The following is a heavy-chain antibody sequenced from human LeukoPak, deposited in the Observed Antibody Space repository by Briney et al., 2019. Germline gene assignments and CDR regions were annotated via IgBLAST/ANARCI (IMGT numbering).Heavy chain of an antibody. CDR3: ARIPPHSSSGSWVVVGSYFDY. D-gene: IGHD6-25*01. Sequence: PSETLSLTCTVSGGSISSYYWSWIRQPPGKGLEWIGYIYYSGSTNYNPSLKSRVTISVDTSKNQFSLKLSSVTAADTAVYYCARIPPHSSSGSWVVVGSYFDYCGQGTPVTVSS. CDR1: GGSISSYY. J-gene: IGHJ4*02. V-gene: IGHV4-59*01. CDR2: IYYSGST.